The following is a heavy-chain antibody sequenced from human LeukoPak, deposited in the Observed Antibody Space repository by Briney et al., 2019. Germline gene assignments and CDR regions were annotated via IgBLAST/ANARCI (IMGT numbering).Heavy chain of an antibody. CDR1: GFTFSSYW. V-gene: IGHV3-7*01. CDR3: AREDDYGDYVEFDD. Sequence: GGSLRLSCAASGFTFSSYWMSWVRQAPGKGLEWVANIKQDGSEKYYVDSVKGRFTISRDNAKNSLYLQMNSLRAEDTAVYYCAREDDYGDYVEFDDWGQGTLVTVSS. CDR2: IKQDGSEK. D-gene: IGHD4-17*01. J-gene: IGHJ4*02.